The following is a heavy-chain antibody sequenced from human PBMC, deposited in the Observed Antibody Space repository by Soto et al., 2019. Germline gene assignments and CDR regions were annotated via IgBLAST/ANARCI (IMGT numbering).Heavy chain of an antibody. V-gene: IGHV4-34*01. Sequence: SETLSLTCAVYGGSFSGYYWTWIRQPPGTGLEWIGEIHHSGSTNYNTSNKSRVTISIDTSKNQYSLKLNYVTAADTALYYCARDKITGLFDYWGQGTLVTVSS. D-gene: IGHD2-8*02. CDR1: GGSFSGYY. CDR3: ARDKITGLFDY. CDR2: IHHSGST. J-gene: IGHJ4*02.